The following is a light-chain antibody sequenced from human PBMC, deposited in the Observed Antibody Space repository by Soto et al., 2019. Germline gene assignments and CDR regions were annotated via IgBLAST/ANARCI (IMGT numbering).Light chain of an antibody. J-gene: IGKJ4*01. V-gene: IGKV3-15*01. CDR1: QSISDN. CDR2: HTS. Sequence: EIVITHSPVTLSFSPVESATLSCRASQSISDNLAWYQQKPGLAPRLLIYHTSTRATGVPARFSGSGSGTEFSLTISSLQSEDFAVYYCQRYDNWPLTFGGGTKVDIK. CDR3: QRYDNWPLT.